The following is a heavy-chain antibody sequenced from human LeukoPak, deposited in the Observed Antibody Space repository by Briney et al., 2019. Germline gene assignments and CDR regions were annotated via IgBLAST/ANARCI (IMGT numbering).Heavy chain of an antibody. CDR2: ISSSGSTI. CDR3: ASGYCSSTSCYDD. J-gene: IGHJ4*02. Sequence: SGGPLRLSCAASGFTFSDYYMSWIRQAPGKGLEWVSYISSSGSTIYYADSVKGRFTISRDNAKNSLYLQMNSLRAEDTAVYYCASGYCSSTSCYDDWGQGTLVTVSS. CDR1: GFTFSDYY. D-gene: IGHD2-2*03. V-gene: IGHV3-11*01.